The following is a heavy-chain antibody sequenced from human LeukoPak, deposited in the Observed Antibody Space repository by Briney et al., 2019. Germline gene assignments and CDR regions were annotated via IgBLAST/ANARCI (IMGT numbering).Heavy chain of an antibody. CDR1: GGSNTKYY. CDR3: ARAGPGYSYGYTPFSFDS. V-gene: IGHV4-59*01. D-gene: IGHD5-18*01. Sequence: PSETLSLTCTVSGGSNTKYYWGWIRQPPGKGLEWIGYIYYTGTTNYNPSLTSRVTISVDTSKNQFSLKLSSVTAADTAVYYCARAGPGYSYGYTPFSFDSWGQGTLVTVSS. J-gene: IGHJ4*02. CDR2: IYYTGTT.